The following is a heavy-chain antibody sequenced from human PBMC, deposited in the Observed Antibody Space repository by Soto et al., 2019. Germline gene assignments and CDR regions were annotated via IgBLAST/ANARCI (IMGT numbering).Heavy chain of an antibody. CDR3: GREESYGYAAY. J-gene: IGHJ4*02. V-gene: IGHV1-8*01. D-gene: IGHD5-18*01. CDR1: GYAFTSYD. CDR2: MNPNSGNT. Sequence: QVQLVQSGAEVKKPGASVKVSCKASGYAFTSYDINWVRQAPGQGLEWRGWMNPNSGNTGYAQKFQGRVTMTRNTSISTAYMELSSLRSDEAPGYDCGREESYGYAAYWGQGTLVPVSP.